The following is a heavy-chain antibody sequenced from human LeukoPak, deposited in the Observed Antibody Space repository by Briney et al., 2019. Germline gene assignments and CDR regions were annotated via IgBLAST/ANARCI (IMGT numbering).Heavy chain of an antibody. CDR2: IKEDGSVQ. CDR3: ARVVTWFDP. J-gene: IGHJ5*02. Sequence: GGSLRLSCAASGFTFISYWMSWVRQAPGKGLDGVAHIKEDGSVQSYVDSVKGRFTISRDNAKNSVYLQMNSLRAEDTAVYYCARVVTWFDPWGQGSLVTVSS. V-gene: IGHV3-7*04. CDR1: GFTFISYW.